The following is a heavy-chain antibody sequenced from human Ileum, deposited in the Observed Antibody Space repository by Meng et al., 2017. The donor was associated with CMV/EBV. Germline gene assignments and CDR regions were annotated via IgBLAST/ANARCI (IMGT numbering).Heavy chain of an antibody. CDR1: GFIFSSYG. Sequence: GGSLRLSCAASGFIFSSYGMHWVRQAPGKGLEWVAVIWYDGSKTEYGDSVQGRFSISRDNSKNTVYLEMNSLRVEDTAVYYCAKTHIERDVQVGYFDFWGQGARVTGSS. CDR3: AKTHIERDVQVGYFDF. J-gene: IGHJ4*02. D-gene: IGHD5-24*01. CDR2: IWYDGSKT. V-gene: IGHV3-33*06.